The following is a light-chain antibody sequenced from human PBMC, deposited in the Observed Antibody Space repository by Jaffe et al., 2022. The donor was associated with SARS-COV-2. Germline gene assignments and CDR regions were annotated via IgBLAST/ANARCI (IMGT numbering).Light chain of an antibody. CDR1: ALPKQY. CDR3: QSSDTSDTSHVV. CDR2: RDD. V-gene: IGLV3-25*03. J-gene: IGLJ2*01. Sequence: SYELTQPPSVSVSPGQTARITCSGDALPKQYTYWYQQKPGQAPTLMIYRDDERPSGIPERFSGSTSGTTVTLTISGVQAEDEADYYCQSSDTSDTSHVVFGGGTKLTVL.